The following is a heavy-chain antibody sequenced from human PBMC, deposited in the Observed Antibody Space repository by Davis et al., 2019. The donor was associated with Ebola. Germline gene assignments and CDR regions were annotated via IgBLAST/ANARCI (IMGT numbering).Heavy chain of an antibody. CDR3: ARDFEDTAPFDY. CDR2: INPSGGST. CDR1: GYTFTSYY. J-gene: IGHJ4*02. V-gene: IGHV1-46*01. Sequence: ASVKVSCKASGYTFTSYYMHWVRQAPGQGLEWMGIINPSGGSTSYAQKFQGRVTMTRDTSTITVYMELSSLSAEDTAVYYCARDFEDTAPFDYWGQGTLVTVSS. D-gene: IGHD5-18*01.